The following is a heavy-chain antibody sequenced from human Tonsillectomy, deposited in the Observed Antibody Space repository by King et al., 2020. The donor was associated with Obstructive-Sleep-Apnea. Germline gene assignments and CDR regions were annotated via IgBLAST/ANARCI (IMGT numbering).Heavy chain of an antibody. CDR3: ARVLEYSSSSKDY. V-gene: IGHV3-48*04. D-gene: IGHD6-6*01. J-gene: IGHJ4*02. CDR1: GFTFSSYS. Sequence: VQLVESGGGLVQPGGSLRLSCAASGFTFSSYSMNWVRQAPGKGLEWVSYISSSSSTIYYADSGKGRFTISRDNAKNSLYLQMNSLRAEDTAVYYCARVLEYSSSSKDYWGQGTLVTVSS. CDR2: ISSSSSTI.